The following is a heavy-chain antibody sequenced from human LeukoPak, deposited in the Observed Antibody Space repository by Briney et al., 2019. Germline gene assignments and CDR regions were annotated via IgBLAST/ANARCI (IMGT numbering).Heavy chain of an antibody. J-gene: IGHJ4*02. CDR2: ISGSGGST. D-gene: IGHD1-26*01. V-gene: IGHV3-23*01. Sequence: PGGSLRLSCAASGFTFSSYSVNWVRQAPGKGLEWVSAISGSGGSTYYADSVKGRFTISRDNSKNTLYLQMNSLRAEDTAVYYCAKDITLVGPSSGWGQGTLVTVSS. CDR1: GFTFSSYS. CDR3: AKDITLVGPSSG.